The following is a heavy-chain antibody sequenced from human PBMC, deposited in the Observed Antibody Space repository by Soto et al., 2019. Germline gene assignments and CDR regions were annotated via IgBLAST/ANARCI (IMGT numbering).Heavy chain of an antibody. D-gene: IGHD7-27*01. J-gene: IGHJ4*02. Sequence: SETLSLTCTVSGGSISSGGYYWSWIRQRPGKGLEWIGYIYYSGSTNYNPSLKSRVTISVDTSKNQFSLKLSSVTAADTAVYYGARTPTGVTSFDYWGQGTLVTVSS. CDR1: GGSISSGGYY. CDR2: IYYSGST. V-gene: IGHV4-61*08. CDR3: ARTPTGVTSFDY.